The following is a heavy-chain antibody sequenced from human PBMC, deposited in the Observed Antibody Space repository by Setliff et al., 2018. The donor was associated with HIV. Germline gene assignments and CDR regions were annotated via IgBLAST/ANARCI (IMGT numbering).Heavy chain of an antibody. CDR3: ARDRYNSRIDV. CDR2: MSPKNNGS. V-gene: IGHV1-8*01. Sequence: ASVKVSCKASGYTFSTYDFNWVRQAAGQGLEWMGWMSPKNNGSGFAQKFQARLTMTWNTSTNTAYMELRSLTSDDTAVYYCARDRYNSRIDVWGQGTTVTVSS. D-gene: IGHD5-18*01. J-gene: IGHJ6*02. CDR1: GYTFSTYD.